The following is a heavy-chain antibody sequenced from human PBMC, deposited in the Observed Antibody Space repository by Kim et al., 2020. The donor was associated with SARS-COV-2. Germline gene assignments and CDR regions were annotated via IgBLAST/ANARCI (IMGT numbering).Heavy chain of an antibody. CDR1: GFTFSSYV. Sequence: GGSLRLSCAASGFTFSSYVMNWVRQAPGKGLEWVALISYEGSTQKYTDSVKGRFTVSRDNSKNTLYLQMNSLRPEDTAVYYCARNFVGDTDLGPWGQGTLVTVSS. V-gene: IGHV3-30*03. J-gene: IGHJ5*02. CDR3: ARNFVGDTDLGP. D-gene: IGHD2-21*01. CDR2: ISYEGSTQ.